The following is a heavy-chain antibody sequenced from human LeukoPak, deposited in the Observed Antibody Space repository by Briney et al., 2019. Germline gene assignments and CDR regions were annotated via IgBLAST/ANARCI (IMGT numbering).Heavy chain of an antibody. CDR2: IYYSGST. CDR3: ARAGTAKYYYYGMDV. CDR1: GGXISSYY. V-gene: IGHV4-59*01. D-gene: IGHD2-21*02. Sequence: SETLSLTCTVSGGXISSYYCSWIRQPPGKGLEWIGNIYYSGSTNYNPSLKSRVTISVDTSRNQFSLKLSSVTAADTAVYYCARAGTAKYYYYGMDVWGQGTTVTVSS. J-gene: IGHJ6*02.